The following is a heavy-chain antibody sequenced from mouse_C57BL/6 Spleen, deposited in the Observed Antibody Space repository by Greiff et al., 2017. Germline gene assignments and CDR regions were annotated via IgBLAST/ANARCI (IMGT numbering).Heavy chain of an antibody. CDR1: GYTFTSYW. J-gene: IGHJ1*03. D-gene: IGHD1-1*01. CDR3: AREGLLRSGYFYV. V-gene: IGHV1-52*01. CDR2: IDPSDSAT. Sequence: QVQLQQPGAELVRPGSSVKLSCKASGYTFTSYWMHWVKQRPIQGLEWIGNIDPSDSATHYNQKFKDKATLTVDKSSSTAYMQLSSLTSEDSAVYYCAREGLLRSGYFYVWGTGTTVTVSS.